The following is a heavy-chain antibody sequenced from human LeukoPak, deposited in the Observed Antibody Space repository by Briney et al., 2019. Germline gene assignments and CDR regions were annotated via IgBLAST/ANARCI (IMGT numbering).Heavy chain of an antibody. CDR1: GFTFSSYG. CDR2: IRYDGSNK. V-gene: IGHV3-30*02. J-gene: IGHJ4*02. Sequence: PGGSLRLSCAASGFTFSSYGMHWVRQAPGKGLEWVAFIRYDGSNKYYADSVKGRFTISRDNSKNTLYLQMNSLRAEDTAVYYCARDFYTTVTSLAISYYFDYWGQGTLVTVSS. CDR3: ARDFYTTVTSLAISYYFDY. D-gene: IGHD4-11*01.